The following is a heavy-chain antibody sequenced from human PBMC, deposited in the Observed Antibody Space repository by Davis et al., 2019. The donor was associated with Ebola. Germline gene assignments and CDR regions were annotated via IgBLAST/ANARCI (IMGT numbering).Heavy chain of an antibody. CDR2: IKSRSAGGTT. V-gene: IGHV3-15*01. D-gene: IGHD6-6*01. CDR3: TTDRGIAVRPLFDC. J-gene: IGHJ4*02. CDR1: ALNLGDAW. Sequence: GESLKISCPASALNLGDAWMGWVRQAPGKGLEWVGRIKSRSAGGTTDYAPPVRDRFIISRDESRNTVYLQMTSLIIGDTAVYFCTTDRGIAVRPLFDCWGQGTLVTVSS.